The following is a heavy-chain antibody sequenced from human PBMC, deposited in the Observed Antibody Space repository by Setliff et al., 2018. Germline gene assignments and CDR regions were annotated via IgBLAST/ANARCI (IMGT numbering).Heavy chain of an antibody. D-gene: IGHD2-15*01. Sequence: GASVKVSCKVSGYTLTELSRHWVRQAPGKGLEWMGGFDPEDGETIYAQKFQGRVTMTEDTSTDTAYMELSSLRSEDTAVYYCAREAKRNVVVVVAATPVYWGQGTLVTVSS. CDR3: AREAKRNVVVVVAATPVY. CDR2: FDPEDGET. J-gene: IGHJ4*02. CDR1: GYTLTELS. V-gene: IGHV1-24*01.